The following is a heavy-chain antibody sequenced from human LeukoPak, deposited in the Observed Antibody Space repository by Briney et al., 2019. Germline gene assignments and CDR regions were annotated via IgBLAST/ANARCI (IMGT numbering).Heavy chain of an antibody. Sequence: GGSLRLSCAASGFTFSSYEMNWVRQVPGKGLEWVSYISSSGNTRYYADSVKGRFTISRDNAKNSLYLQMNSLRAEDTAVYYCARDHLPTTFDYWGQGTLVTVSS. D-gene: IGHD1-1*01. CDR3: ARDHLPTTFDY. J-gene: IGHJ4*02. V-gene: IGHV3-48*03. CDR1: GFTFSSYE. CDR2: ISSSGNTR.